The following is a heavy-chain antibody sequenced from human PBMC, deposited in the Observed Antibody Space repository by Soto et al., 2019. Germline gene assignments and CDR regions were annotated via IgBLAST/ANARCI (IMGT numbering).Heavy chain of an antibody. CDR2: IIPILGIA. D-gene: IGHD3-10*01. J-gene: IGHJ4*02. V-gene: IGHV1-69*02. CDR1: GDTFSFYT. Sequence: GASVKVSCKASGDTFSFYTISWVRQAPGQGLEWMGRIIPILGIANYAQKFQGRVTITADKSTSTAYMELSSLRSEDTAVYYCARGSGSGPFDYWGQGTLVTVSS. CDR3: ARGSGSGPFDY.